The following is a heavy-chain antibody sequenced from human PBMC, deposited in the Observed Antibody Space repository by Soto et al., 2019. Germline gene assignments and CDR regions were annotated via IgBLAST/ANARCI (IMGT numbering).Heavy chain of an antibody. CDR3: SKDGSSGWHVDS. Sequence: SETLSLTCTVSCGSISSYYWSWIRQPPGNGLYCIGYIYYSVITNXXPSLKSRXXISVDTSKNHXSLKLXPVTAAYTALYDWSKDGSSGWHVDSWAQGTLVTVSS. CDR2: IYYSVIT. V-gene: IGHV4-59*01. D-gene: IGHD6-19*01. J-gene: IGHJ4*02. CDR1: CGSISSYY.